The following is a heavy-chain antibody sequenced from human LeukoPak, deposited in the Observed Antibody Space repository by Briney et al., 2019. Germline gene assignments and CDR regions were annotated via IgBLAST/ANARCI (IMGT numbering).Heavy chain of an antibody. Sequence: PGRSLRLSCAASGFTFSSYAMHWVRQAPGKGLEWVAVISYDGSSKYYADSVKGRFTISRDNSKNTLYLQMNSLRAEDTAVYYCARVLLVHDYYYGMDVWGQGTTVTVSS. CDR3: ARVLLVHDYYYGMDV. CDR2: ISYDGSSK. J-gene: IGHJ6*02. D-gene: IGHD3-16*01. V-gene: IGHV3-30*04. CDR1: GFTFSSYA.